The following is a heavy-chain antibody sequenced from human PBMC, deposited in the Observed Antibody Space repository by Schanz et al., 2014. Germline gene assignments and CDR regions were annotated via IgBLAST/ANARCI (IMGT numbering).Heavy chain of an antibody. CDR2: INQSGTT. Sequence: QVQLQQWGAGLLKPSETLSLTCAVYGGSFSSNYWSWIRQPPGKGLEWIGEINQSGTTNYNPSLKSRVTISVDKSKNQFSLKVRSVTAADTAMYYCARDSLRGATGGYGMDVWGQGTTXTVSS. V-gene: IGHV4-34*02. J-gene: IGHJ6*02. D-gene: IGHD2-8*02. CDR3: ARDSLRGATGGYGMDV. CDR1: GGSFSSNY.